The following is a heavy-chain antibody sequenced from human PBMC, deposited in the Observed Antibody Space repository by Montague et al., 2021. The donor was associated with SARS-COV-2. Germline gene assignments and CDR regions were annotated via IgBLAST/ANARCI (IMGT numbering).Heavy chain of an antibody. Sequence: ETLSLTCTVSGGSISRYYWNWIRQPPGKGLEWIAYIYYSGSTNYXPSLKSRVTISVDTSKNQFSLKLSSVTAADTAVYYCARSRENYNILTGYPYYFDYWGQGTLVTVSS. D-gene: IGHD3-9*01. CDR2: IYYSGST. CDR1: GGSISRYY. J-gene: IGHJ4*02. CDR3: ARSRENYNILTGYPYYFDY. V-gene: IGHV4-59*01.